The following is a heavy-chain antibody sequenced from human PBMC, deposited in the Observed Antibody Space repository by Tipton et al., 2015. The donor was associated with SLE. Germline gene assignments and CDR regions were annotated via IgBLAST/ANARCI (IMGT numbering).Heavy chain of an antibody. CDR2: MHYKGST. CDR3: ARDMRGGLFFDY. CDR1: GDSISRYW. V-gene: IGHV4-59*12. J-gene: IGHJ4*02. D-gene: IGHD2-15*01. Sequence: LRLSCTVSGDSISRYWWTWIRQPPGKGLEWIGNMHYKGSTNYRPSLKSRVSMSVDTSRNSFSLKLSSVTAADTAMYYCARDMRGGLFFDYWGQGTLVTVSS.